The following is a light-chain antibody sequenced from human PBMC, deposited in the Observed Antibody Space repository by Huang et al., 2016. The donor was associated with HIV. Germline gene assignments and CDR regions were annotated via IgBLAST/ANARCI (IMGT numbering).Light chain of an antibody. Sequence: DIQMTQSPSSLSASVGDRVTLTCRASQPISNYLNWYQQKPGKAPKLLIYAASSLQSGVPSRFSGSGSGTDFTLTINSLQPEDFATYYCQKSYSIPPGLTFGGGTKVEIK. V-gene: IGKV1-39*01. CDR3: QKSYSIPPGLT. CDR1: QPISNY. CDR2: AAS. J-gene: IGKJ4*01.